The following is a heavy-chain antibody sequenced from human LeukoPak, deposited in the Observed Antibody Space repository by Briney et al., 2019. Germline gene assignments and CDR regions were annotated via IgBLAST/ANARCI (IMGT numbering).Heavy chain of an antibody. Sequence: PSETLSLTCAVYGGSFSGYYWSWIRQPPGKGLEWIGEINHSGSTNYNPSLKSRVTISVDTSKNQFSLKLSSVTAADTAVYYCARGSRGSYRSLGYWGQGTLVTVSS. D-gene: IGHD1-26*01. CDR2: INHSGST. CDR1: GGSFSGYY. CDR3: ARGSRGSYRSLGY. J-gene: IGHJ4*02. V-gene: IGHV4-34*01.